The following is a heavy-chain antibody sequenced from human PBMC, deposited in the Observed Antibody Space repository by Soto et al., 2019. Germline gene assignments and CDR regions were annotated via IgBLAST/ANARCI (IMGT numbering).Heavy chain of an antibody. V-gene: IGHV1-2*02. D-gene: IGHD2-2*02. CDR3: ARESNIVGVPAAINAFDI. CDR2: INPNSGDR. J-gene: IGHJ3*02. Sequence: VKPTCETSGAGFTGSYRRWVQQVPRQGLEWMGWINPNSGDRNYAQKFQGRVTMAGDTSISTAYMELSRLRSDDTAVYYCARESNIVGVPAAINAFDIWGQGTMVTVSS. CDR1: GAGFTGSY.